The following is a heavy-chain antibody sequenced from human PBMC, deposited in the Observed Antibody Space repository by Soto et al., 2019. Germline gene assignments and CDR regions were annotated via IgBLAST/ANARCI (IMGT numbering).Heavy chain of an antibody. V-gene: IGHV1-8*01. CDR1: GYTFTSYD. J-gene: IGHJ6*02. CDR3: ARGGFGSHVYAMSCYYYGMDV. D-gene: IGHD2-8*01. CDR2: MNPNSGNT. Sequence: ASVKVSCKASGYTFTSYDINWVRQATGQGLEWMGWMNPNSGNTGYAQKFQGRVTMTRNTSTSTAYMEMSSLRSEDTAVYDGARGGFGSHVYAMSCYYYGMDVWGQGTTVTVSS.